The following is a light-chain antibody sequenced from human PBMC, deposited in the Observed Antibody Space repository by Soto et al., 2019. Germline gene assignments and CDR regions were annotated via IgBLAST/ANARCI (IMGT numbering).Light chain of an antibody. V-gene: IGKV1-33*01. Sequence: DIQMTQSPSSLSASVGDRVTITCQASQDITNYLNWYQQKPGKAPKLLIYDASNLETGVPSRFSGSGSGTDFNFTISSLQPEDIATYYCQQDDNLQATVGPRTKVDIK. CDR3: QQDDNLQAT. CDR2: DAS. J-gene: IGKJ3*01. CDR1: QDITNY.